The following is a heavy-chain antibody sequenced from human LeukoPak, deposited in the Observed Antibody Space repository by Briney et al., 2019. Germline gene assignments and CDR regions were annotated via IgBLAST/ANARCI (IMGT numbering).Heavy chain of an antibody. Sequence: ASVKVSCKASGYTFTTYAMNWVRQAPGQGLEWMGWINTKTGNPTYAQGFTGRFVFSLDTSVGTAYLQISSLKAEDTAVYYCAKGPGIVGAGGAFDIWGQGTMVTVSS. D-gene: IGHD1-26*01. V-gene: IGHV7-4-1*02. CDR3: AKGPGIVGAGGAFDI. CDR2: INTKTGNP. CDR1: GYTFTTYA. J-gene: IGHJ3*02.